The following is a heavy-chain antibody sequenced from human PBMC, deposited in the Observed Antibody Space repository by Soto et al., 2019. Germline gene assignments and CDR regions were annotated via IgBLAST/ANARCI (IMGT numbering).Heavy chain of an antibody. CDR3: ALLFDSTGFDY. D-gene: IGHD2-21*01. CDR1: GYTFTTSA. V-gene: IGHV1-18*01. Sequence: ASVKVSCKASGYTFTTSAIHWVRQAPGQGLEWMGWINAYNGNTNYAQKLQGRVTMTTDTSTSTAYMELRSLRSDDTAVYYCALLFDSTGFDYWGQGTLVTVSS. J-gene: IGHJ4*02. CDR2: INAYNGNT.